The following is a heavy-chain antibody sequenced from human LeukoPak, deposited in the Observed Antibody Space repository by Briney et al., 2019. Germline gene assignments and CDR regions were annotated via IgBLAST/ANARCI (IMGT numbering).Heavy chain of an antibody. V-gene: IGHV4-30-4*08. CDR2: IYYSGST. CDR3: ARDFGVIIGSAFDI. CDR1: GGSISSGDYY. D-gene: IGHD3-3*01. J-gene: IGHJ3*02. Sequence: SETLSLTCTVSGGSISSGDYYCNWIRQTPGKGLEWIGYIYYSGSTYYNPSLKSRVTISVDTSKNQFSLKLSSVTAADTAVYYCARDFGVIIGSAFDIWGQGTMVTVSS.